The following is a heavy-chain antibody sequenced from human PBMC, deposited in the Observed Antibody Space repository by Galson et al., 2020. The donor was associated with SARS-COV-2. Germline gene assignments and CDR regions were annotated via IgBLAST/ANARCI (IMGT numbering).Heavy chain of an antibody. D-gene: IGHD2-21*02. Sequence: GGSLRLSCAASGFTFSSYWMSWVRQAPGKGLEWVANIKQDGSEKYYVDSVKGRFTISRDNAKNSLYLQMNSLRAEDTAVYYCAREDYGGNSGYNYWGQGTLVTVSS. CDR3: AREDYGGNSGYNY. J-gene: IGHJ4*02. CDR2: IKQDGSEK. CDR1: GFTFSSYW. V-gene: IGHV3-7*04.